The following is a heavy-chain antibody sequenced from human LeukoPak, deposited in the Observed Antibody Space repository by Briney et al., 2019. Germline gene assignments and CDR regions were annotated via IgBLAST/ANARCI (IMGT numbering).Heavy chain of an antibody. Sequence: GGSLRLSCAASGFTFSSYSMNWVRQAPGKGLEWVSSISSSSSYIYYADSVKGRCTISRDNAKNSLYLQMNSLRAEDTAVYYCAREGLDSSGYYYVAFDYWGQGTLVTVSS. V-gene: IGHV3-21*01. CDR3: AREGLDSSGYYYVAFDY. CDR2: ISSSSSYI. CDR1: GFTFSSYS. D-gene: IGHD3-22*01. J-gene: IGHJ4*02.